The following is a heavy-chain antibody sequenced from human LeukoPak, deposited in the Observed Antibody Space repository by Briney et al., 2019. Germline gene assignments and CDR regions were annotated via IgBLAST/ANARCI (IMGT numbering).Heavy chain of an antibody. D-gene: IGHD2-2*01. J-gene: IGHJ5*02. CDR1: GGTFSSYT. V-gene: IGHV1-69*04. CDR3: ARDRGGYCSSTSCLNWFDP. CDR2: IIPILGIA. Sequence: SVKVSCKASGGTFSSYTISWGRQAPGQGVEWMGGIIPILGIAKYAQKFKGRVTITGDKSTSTAYMELSSLRSEDTAVYYCARDRGGYCSSTSCLNWFDPWGQGTLVTVSS.